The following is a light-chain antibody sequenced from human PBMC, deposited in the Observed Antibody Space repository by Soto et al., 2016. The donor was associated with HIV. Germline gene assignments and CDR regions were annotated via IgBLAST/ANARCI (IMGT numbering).Light chain of an antibody. J-gene: IGLJ2*01. CDR2: DDR. CDR3: QLWASEVV. Sequence: SYELTQPPSVSVAPGKTANITCGGDNIGSKSVHWCQQKPGQAPVLVVYDDRDRPSGIPERFSGSNSGNTATLTISRVEAGDEADYYCQLWASEVVFGGGTKLTVL. CDR1: NIGSKS. V-gene: IGLV3-21*03.